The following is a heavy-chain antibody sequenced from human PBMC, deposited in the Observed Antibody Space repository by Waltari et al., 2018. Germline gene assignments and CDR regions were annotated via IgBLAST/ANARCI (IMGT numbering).Heavy chain of an antibody. D-gene: IGHD3-10*01. V-gene: IGHV1-2*02. Sequence: QVQLAQSGAEEQKPGASVTVSCKASGYTFTGYSIHWVRQAPGQGLEWMGWFSPNNGDNKYAQKFQGRVTMTRDTSINTAYMELSSLTSDDTAVYYCARDGPGAGNDDFDYWGQGTLVSVSS. CDR2: FSPNNGDN. J-gene: IGHJ4*02. CDR3: ARDGPGAGNDDFDY. CDR1: GYTFTGYS.